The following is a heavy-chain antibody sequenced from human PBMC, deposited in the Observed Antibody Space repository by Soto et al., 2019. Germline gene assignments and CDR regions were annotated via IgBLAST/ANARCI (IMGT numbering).Heavy chain of an antibody. CDR3: VSVGAYCEGHCNRSSYGVDV. V-gene: IGHV4-39*01. CDR2: MHYSGAT. J-gene: IGHJ6*02. Sequence: SETLSLTCSVSGGPVSNNVHYWGWIRQPPGKGLEWIGAMHYSGATYYKLSLESRVSISIDTSKNEFSLRLTSAAAADTAIYYCVSVGAYCEGHCNRSSYGVDVWGQGTTVTVSS. D-gene: IGHD2-21*02. CDR1: GGPVSNNVHY.